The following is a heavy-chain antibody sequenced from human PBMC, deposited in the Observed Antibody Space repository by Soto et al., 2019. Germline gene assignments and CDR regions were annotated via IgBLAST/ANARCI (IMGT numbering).Heavy chain of an antibody. J-gene: IGHJ5*02. Sequence: PSEPLSLTCTVSGGSISSYYWSWIRQPPGRGLEYIGYIYYSGSTNYNPSLKSRVTISVDTSKRQFSLKLSSVTAADTAVYYCARSLYSGSYTNWFDPWGQGTLVTVSS. V-gene: IGHV4-59*01. D-gene: IGHD1-26*01. CDR3: ARSLYSGSYTNWFDP. CDR1: GGSISSYY. CDR2: IYYSGST.